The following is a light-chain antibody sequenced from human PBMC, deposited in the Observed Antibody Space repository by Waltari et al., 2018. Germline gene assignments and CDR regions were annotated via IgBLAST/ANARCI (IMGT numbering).Light chain of an antibody. Sequence: AIRMTQSPSSFSASTGDRVTITCRASQGISSYLAWYQQKPGKAPKLRIYAASTWQSGVPSRFSGSGSGTDFTLTISCLQSEDFATYYCQQYYSYPEAFGGGTKVEIK. CDR3: QQYYSYPEA. J-gene: IGKJ4*01. CDR1: QGISSY. CDR2: AAS. V-gene: IGKV1-8*01.